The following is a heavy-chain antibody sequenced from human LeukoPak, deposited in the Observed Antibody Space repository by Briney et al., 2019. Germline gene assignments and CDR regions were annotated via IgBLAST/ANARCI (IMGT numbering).Heavy chain of an antibody. V-gene: IGHV3-23*01. Sequence: ETLSLTCAVYGGSFSGYYWSWIRQPPGKGLEWVSAISGSGGSTYYADSVKGRFTISRDNSKNTLYLQMNSLRAEDTAVYYCAKVPLIDILTGYYSTSFDYWGQGTLVTVSS. CDR1: GGSFSGYY. CDR3: AKVPLIDILTGYYSTSFDY. D-gene: IGHD3-9*01. CDR2: ISGSGGST. J-gene: IGHJ4*02.